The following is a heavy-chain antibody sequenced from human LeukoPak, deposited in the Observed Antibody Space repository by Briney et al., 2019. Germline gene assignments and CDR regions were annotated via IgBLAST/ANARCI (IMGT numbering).Heavy chain of an antibody. Sequence: GGSLRLSCAASGFTFSSYWMSWVRQAPGKGLEWVANIKQDGSEKYYVDSVKGRFTISRDNAKNSLYLQMNSLRAEDTAVYYCASSQGGSWFLNWFYPWGQGTLVTVSS. CDR3: ASSQGGSWFLNWFYP. D-gene: IGHD6-13*01. J-gene: IGHJ5*02. V-gene: IGHV3-7*01. CDR1: GFTFSSYW. CDR2: IKQDGSEK.